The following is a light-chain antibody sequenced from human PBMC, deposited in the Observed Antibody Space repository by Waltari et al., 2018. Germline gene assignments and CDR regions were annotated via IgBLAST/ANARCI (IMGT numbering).Light chain of an antibody. Sequence: DIQMTQSPSTLSASVGDRVTITCRASQSISNWLAWYQPKPGKAPKLLIYKASTLESGVPSRFSGSGAGTEFTLTISSLQPDDFATYDCQQYNSYSLLTFGGGTKVEIK. V-gene: IGKV1-5*03. J-gene: IGKJ4*01. CDR2: KAS. CDR3: QQYNSYSLLT. CDR1: QSISNW.